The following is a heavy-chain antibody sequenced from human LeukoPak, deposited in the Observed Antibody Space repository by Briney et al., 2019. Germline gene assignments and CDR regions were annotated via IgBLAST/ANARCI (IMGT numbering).Heavy chain of an antibody. CDR3: ARTTSFTASGYDY. J-gene: IGHJ4*02. Sequence: GASVKVSCKASGYTFTNYHINWVRQATGQGLEWMGWMNPSNGDSGYAQKFQGRVTITRDTSMSTSYMELRSLRSDDTAVYFCARTTSFTASGYDYWGQGTLVTVSS. V-gene: IGHV1-8*03. CDR1: GYTFTNYH. CDR2: MNPSNGDS. D-gene: IGHD6-25*01.